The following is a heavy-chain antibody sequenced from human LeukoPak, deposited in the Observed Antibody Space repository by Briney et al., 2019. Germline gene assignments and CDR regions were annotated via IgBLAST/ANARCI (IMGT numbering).Heavy chain of an antibody. V-gene: IGHV1-2*06. CDR1: GYTFTGYY. Sequence: ASVKVSCKDSGYTFTGYYMHWVRQAPGQGLEWMGRINPNSGVTHYAQKFQGNVTMTRDTSISKAYMELSRLRSDDTAVYYCVTRGGESSPMRYWGQGTLVTVSS. CDR3: VTRGGESSPMRY. D-gene: IGHD3-10*01. CDR2: INPNSGVT. J-gene: IGHJ4*02.